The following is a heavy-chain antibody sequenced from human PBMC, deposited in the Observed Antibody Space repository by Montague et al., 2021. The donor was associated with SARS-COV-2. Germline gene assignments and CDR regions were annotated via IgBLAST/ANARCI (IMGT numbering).Heavy chain of an antibody. CDR2: ISHTGST. J-gene: IGHJ3*02. D-gene: IGHD5-18*01. V-gene: IGHV4-34*01. CDR1: GGSFTGHD. CDR3: ARVSPYDSSFDI. Sequence: SETLSLTCAVDGGSFTGHDWTWIRQPPGKGLEWIGEISHTGSTNYNLSLKSRVTISVDTSKNQFSLKLISVTAADMAVFYCARVSPYDSSFDIWGQGTMVTVSS.